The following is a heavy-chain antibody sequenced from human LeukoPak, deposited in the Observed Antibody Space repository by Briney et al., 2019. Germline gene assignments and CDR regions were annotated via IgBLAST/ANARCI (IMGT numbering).Heavy chain of an antibody. D-gene: IGHD3-22*01. J-gene: IGHJ4*02. CDR3: ARGPKYYYDSSGWFY. V-gene: IGHV3-23*01. Sequence: GESLRLSCAGSGFVFSDYTMTWVRQAPGKGLEWVSAIGGRGGSTYYADSVKGRFTISRDNSKNTLYLQMNSLRAEDTAVYYCARGPKYYYDSSGWFYWGQGTLVTVSS. CDR2: IGGRGGST. CDR1: GFVFSDYT.